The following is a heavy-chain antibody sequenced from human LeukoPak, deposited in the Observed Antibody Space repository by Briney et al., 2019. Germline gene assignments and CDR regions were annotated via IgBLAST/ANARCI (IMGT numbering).Heavy chain of an antibody. D-gene: IGHD3-9*01. Sequence: GESLRLSCAASGFTFSSYGMHWVRQAPGKGLEWVAVISYDGSNKYYADSVKGRFTISRDNSKNTLYLQMNSLRAEDTAVYYCATDPRYYDILTRANYFDYWGQGTLVTVSS. J-gene: IGHJ4*02. CDR1: GFTFSSYG. CDR2: ISYDGSNK. CDR3: ATDPRYYDILTRANYFDY. V-gene: IGHV3-30*03.